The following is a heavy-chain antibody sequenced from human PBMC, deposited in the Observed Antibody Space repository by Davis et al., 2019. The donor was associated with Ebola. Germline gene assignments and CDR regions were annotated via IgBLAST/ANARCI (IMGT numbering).Heavy chain of an antibody. CDR3: ARYGDFGGAF. V-gene: IGHV4-61*01. CDR2: IHYNCDT. J-gene: IGHJ4*01. CDR1: GSPASSCRYF. D-gene: IGHD2-21*01. Sequence: SDTLSLTFAVSGSPASSCRYFRSFFRPAPGRGLEWIGNIHYNCDTSFHSSLKRRASISVDPSKNQFSLTLRSVTAEDTAVNDCARYGDFGGAFWGHGTLVTVSS.